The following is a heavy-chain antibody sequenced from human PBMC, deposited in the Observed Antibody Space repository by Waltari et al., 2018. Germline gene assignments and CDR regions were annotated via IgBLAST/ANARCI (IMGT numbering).Heavy chain of an antibody. CDR2: IVVGSGNT. CDR3: AAEEGYCSGGSCYDYYYYGMDV. V-gene: IGHV1-58*01. J-gene: IGHJ6*02. Sequence: QMQLVQSGPEVKKPGTSVKVSCKASGFTFTSSAVQWVRQARGQRLEWIGWIVVGSGNTNYAQKFQERVTITRDMSTSTAYMELSSLRSEDTAVYYCAAEEGYCSGGSCYDYYYYGMDVWGQGTTVTVSS. CDR1: GFTFTSSA. D-gene: IGHD2-15*01.